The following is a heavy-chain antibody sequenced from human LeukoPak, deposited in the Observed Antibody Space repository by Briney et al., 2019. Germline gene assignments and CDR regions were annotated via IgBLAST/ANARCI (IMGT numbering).Heavy chain of an antibody. V-gene: IGHV3-21*01. J-gene: IGHJ4*02. CDR3: ARNPQSEGGY. Sequence: GGSLRLSCAASEFTFSSYSMNWVRQAPGKGLEWVSSISSSSSYIYYADSVKGRFTISRDNANNSLYLQMNSLRAEDTAVYYCARNPQSEGGYWGQGTLVTVSS. CDR1: EFTFSSYS. D-gene: IGHD3-16*01. CDR2: ISSSSSYI.